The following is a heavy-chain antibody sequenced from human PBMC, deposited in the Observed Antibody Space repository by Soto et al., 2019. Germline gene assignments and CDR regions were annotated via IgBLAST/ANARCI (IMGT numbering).Heavy chain of an antibody. CDR1: GFTFSSYA. CDR2: ISYDGSNK. Sequence: QVQLVESGGGVVQPGRSLRLSCAASGFTFSSYAMHWVRQAPGKGLEWVAVISYDGSNKYYADSVKGRFTISRDNSKNTLYLQMNSLRAEDTAVYYCASGYSSSWYRSLFDYWGQGTLVTVSS. CDR3: ASGYSSSWYRSLFDY. D-gene: IGHD6-13*01. V-gene: IGHV3-30-3*01. J-gene: IGHJ4*02.